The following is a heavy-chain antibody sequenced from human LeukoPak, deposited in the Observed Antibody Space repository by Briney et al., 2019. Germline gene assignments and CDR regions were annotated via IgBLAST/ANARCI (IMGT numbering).Heavy chain of an antibody. CDR1: GFTFSRYR. CDR3: ARDTRTFDY. V-gene: IGHV3-7*01. J-gene: IGHJ4*02. D-gene: IGHD1-26*01. Sequence: GGSLRLSCAASGFTFSRYRMNWVRQAPGKGLEWVANIKQDGSEKYYVDSVKGRFTISRDNAKNSLFLQMNSLRAEDTAVYYCARDTRTFDYWGQGTLVTVSS. CDR2: IKQDGSEK.